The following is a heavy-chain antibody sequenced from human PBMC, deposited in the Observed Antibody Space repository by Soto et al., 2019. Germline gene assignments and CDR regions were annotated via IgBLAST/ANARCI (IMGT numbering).Heavy chain of an antibody. CDR3: ASFLLGGYDSI. CDR2: INHSGST. Sequence: SLPLPLTGAVYGGPISDLYWSCISQPPGKGLEWIGEINHSGSTNYNPSLKSRVTISVDTSKNQFSLKLSSVTAADTAVYYCASFLLGGYDSIWGQGTMVTVSS. J-gene: IGHJ3*02. V-gene: IGHV4-34*01. CDR1: GGPISDLY. D-gene: IGHD5-12*01.